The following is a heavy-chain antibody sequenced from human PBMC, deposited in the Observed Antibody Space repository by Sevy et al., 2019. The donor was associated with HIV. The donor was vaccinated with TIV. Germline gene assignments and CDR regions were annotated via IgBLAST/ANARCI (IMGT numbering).Heavy chain of an antibody. CDR2: IIPVLGVT. D-gene: IGHD3-3*01. CDR1: GGTFSSNA. J-gene: IGHJ4*02. Sequence: ASVKVSCKASGGTFSSNAISWVRQAPRQGLERMGRIIPVLGVTKYAQKFQGRVTITADKSTSTAYMELSSLTSEDTAVHYCAREPGSGDYSHWGQGTLVTVSS. V-gene: IGHV1-69*04. CDR3: AREPGSGDYSH.